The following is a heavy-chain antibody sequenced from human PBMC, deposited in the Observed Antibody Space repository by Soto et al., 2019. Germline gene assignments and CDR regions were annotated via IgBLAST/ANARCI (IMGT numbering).Heavy chain of an antibody. CDR1: GGSISSGGYS. V-gene: IGHV4-30-2*01. CDR2: IYHSGST. D-gene: IGHD5-12*01. J-gene: IGHJ3*02. Sequence: QLQLQESGSGLVKPSQTLSLTCAVSGGSISSGGYSWSWIRQPPGKGLEWIGYIYHSGSTYYNPSLKSRVTISVDRSKNQFSLKLSSVTAADTAVYYCARVGHRDGYGDAFDIWGQGTMVTVSS. CDR3: ARVGHRDGYGDAFDI.